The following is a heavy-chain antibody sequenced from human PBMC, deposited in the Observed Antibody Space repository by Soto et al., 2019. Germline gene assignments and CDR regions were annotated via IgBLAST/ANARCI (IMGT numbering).Heavy chain of an antibody. CDR1: GGSISSDGHA. J-gene: IGHJ6*02. V-gene: IGHV4-30-2*01. D-gene: IGHD7-27*01. CDR3: ARGKLGYYYYYGMDV. Sequence: PSETLSLTCAVSGGSISSDGHAWIWIRHPPGKGLELIASIFHSGSTYYNPSLKTRVTIPVDTSKNQFSLKLSSVTAADTAVYYCARGKLGYYYYYGMDVWGQGTTVTVSS. CDR2: IFHSGST.